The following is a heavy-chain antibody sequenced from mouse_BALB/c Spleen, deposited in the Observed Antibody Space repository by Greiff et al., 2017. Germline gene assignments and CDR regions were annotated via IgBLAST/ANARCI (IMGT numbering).Heavy chain of an antibody. Sequence: EVKVVESGGDLVKPGGSLKLSCAASGFTFSSYGMSWVRQTPDKRLEWVATISSGGSYTYYPDSVKGRFTISRDNAKNTLYLQMSSLKSEDTAMYYCARRYGNYEDYAMDYWGQGTSVTVSS. D-gene: IGHD2-10*02. CDR3: ARRYGNYEDYAMDY. J-gene: IGHJ4*01. V-gene: IGHV5-6*02. CDR2: ISSGGSYT. CDR1: GFTFSSYG.